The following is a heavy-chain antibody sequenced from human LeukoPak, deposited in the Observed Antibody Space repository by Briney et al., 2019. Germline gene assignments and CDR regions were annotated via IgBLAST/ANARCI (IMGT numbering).Heavy chain of an antibody. V-gene: IGHV4-4*09. CDR2: IYTGGST. D-gene: IGHD5-12*01. CDR3: ARDNPPIGADH. J-gene: IGHJ5*02. Sequence: SETLSLTCTVTGGSISSYYWSWIRQPPGKGLAWIGYIYTGGSTNYNPSLKSQVTISVDTSKNQFSLKLSSVADADTAVYYCARDNPPIGADHWGQGTLVTVSS. CDR1: GGSISSYY.